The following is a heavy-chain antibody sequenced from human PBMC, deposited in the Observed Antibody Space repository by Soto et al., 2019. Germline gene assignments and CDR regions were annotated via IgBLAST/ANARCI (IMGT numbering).Heavy chain of an antibody. Sequence: QVQLVQSGAEVKKPGSSVKISCMASGITFNNYTFSWVRRAPGQGLEWMGRVFPLLDASNYAEKFQDRVTITADRSTSTAYMELSGLKSEDSAIYYCASGKSQMTQDRMGFYYYMDVWGKGTTITVSS. CDR2: VFPLLDAS. CDR3: ASGKSQMTQDRMGFYYYMDV. D-gene: IGHD1-1*01. J-gene: IGHJ6*03. V-gene: IGHV1-69*08. CDR1: GITFNNYT.